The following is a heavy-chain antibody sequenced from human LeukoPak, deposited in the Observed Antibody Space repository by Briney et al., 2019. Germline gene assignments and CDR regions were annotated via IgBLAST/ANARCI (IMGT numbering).Heavy chain of an antibody. D-gene: IGHD2-8*01. Sequence: SETLSRTCYVSAASIASSYFWAWIGQPPGPGWGGLGGISHSENTFYNPSLKSRVTISVDTSKNHFSLNLSAVTAADTAVYYCARARKYNGNPNWIDLWGQGVLVTVSS. CDR3: ARARKYNGNPNWIDL. CDR1: AASIASSYF. J-gene: IGHJ5*02. CDR2: ISHSENT. V-gene: IGHV4-38-2*02.